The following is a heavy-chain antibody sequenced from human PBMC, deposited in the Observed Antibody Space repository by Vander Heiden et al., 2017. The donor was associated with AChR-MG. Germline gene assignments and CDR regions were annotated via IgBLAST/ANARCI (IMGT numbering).Heavy chain of an antibody. Sequence: QLQLQESGPGLVKPSETLSLTCTVSGHPVSSSSYYWAWIRQPPEKGLEWVGSISYSGSTYYNPSLKSRVSISVDTSRNQFSLRMSSVTAADTAVYYCARRLPFSTSVVTSPSFDYWGQGTLVTVPS. D-gene: IGHD2-21*02. CDR2: ISYSGST. J-gene: IGHJ4*02. CDR1: GHPVSSSSYY. CDR3: ARRLPFSTSVVTSPSFDY. V-gene: IGHV4-39*01.